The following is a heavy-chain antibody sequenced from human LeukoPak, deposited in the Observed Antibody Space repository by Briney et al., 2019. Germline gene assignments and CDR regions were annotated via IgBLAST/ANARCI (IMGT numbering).Heavy chain of an antibody. CDR3: DRDRVGVNYDP. CDR2: IYYSGST. V-gene: IGHV4-30-4*01. D-gene: IGHD3-10*01. Sequence: SETLSLTCTVSGGSISSGDYYWSWIRQPPGKGLEWIGYIYYSGSTYYNPSLKSRVTISVDTSKNQFSLKLSSVTAADTAVYYCDRDRVGVNYDPWGQGTMVTVS. CDR1: GGSISSGDYY. J-gene: IGHJ5*02.